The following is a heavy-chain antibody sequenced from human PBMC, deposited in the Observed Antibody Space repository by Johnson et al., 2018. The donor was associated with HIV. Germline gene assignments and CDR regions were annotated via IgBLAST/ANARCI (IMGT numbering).Heavy chain of an antibody. CDR3: ANNLQQLATKDAFDI. CDR1: GFTFSSYG. Sequence: QVQLVESGGGVVQPGRSLRLSCAASGFTFSSYGMHWVRQAPGKGLEWVSAISGSGGSTYYADSVKGRFTISRDNSKNTLYLQMNSLRAEDTAVYYCANNLQQLATKDAFDIWGQGTMVTVSS. CDR2: ISGSGGST. D-gene: IGHD6-13*01. J-gene: IGHJ3*02. V-gene: IGHV3-NL1*01.